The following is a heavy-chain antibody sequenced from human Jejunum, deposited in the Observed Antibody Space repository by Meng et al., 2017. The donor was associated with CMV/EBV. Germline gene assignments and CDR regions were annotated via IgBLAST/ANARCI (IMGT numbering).Heavy chain of an antibody. D-gene: IGHD4-17*01. J-gene: IGHJ4*02. CDR1: GCTFSSYI. CDR3: ARDRATVTTVPGRIDY. V-gene: IGHV3-21*01. CDR2: ISSSSYYI. Sequence: EVQLVESGGGVVKAGGCLRLSCAALGCTFSSYIINWGRQAPGKGLEWVSSISSSSYYIYYADSVKGRFTISRDNAKNSLYLQMNSLRVEDTAVYYCARDRATVTTVPGRIDYWGQGTMVTVYS.